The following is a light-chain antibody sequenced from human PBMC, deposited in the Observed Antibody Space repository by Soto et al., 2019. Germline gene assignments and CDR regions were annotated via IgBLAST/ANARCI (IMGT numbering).Light chain of an antibody. Sequence: DIQMTQSPSSLSASVGDRVTITCRASQSISRYLIWYQQKPGKAPELLIYGASSLQSGVPSRFSGSGSGTDFALTISSLQPEDFATYYCQQSYNSPITFGQGTRLEIK. V-gene: IGKV1-39*01. CDR3: QQSYNSPIT. CDR1: QSISRY. CDR2: GAS. J-gene: IGKJ5*01.